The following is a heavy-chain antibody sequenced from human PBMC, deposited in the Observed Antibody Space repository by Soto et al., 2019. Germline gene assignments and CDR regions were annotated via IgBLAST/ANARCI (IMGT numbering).Heavy chain of an antibody. V-gene: IGHV2-5*02. D-gene: IGHD2-15*01. CDR3: AHSHDHIGYCSGDSCYSRNWFDP. CDR1: GFALSTSGVG. J-gene: IGHJ5*02. Sequence: QITLKESGPTLVKPTQTLTLTCTFSGFALSTSGVGVGWIRQPPGKALEWLALIYWDDDKRYSPSLKSRLTITKATSNKQLVLTTTNMDPVDTATYYCAHSHDHIGYCSGDSCYSRNWFDPWDQGTLVIVSS. CDR2: IYWDDDK.